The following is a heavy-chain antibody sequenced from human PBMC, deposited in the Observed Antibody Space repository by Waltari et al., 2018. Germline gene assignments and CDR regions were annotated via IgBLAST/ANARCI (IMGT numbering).Heavy chain of an antibody. CDR3: VRHWKRNGYRFDP. J-gene: IGHJ5*02. CDR1: GGHISRISHY. V-gene: IGHV4-39*01. CDR2: IYYSGTT. Sequence: QLQLQESGPTLVKPSEHLSLPFTVSGGHISRISHYWGWIRQSPGKGLEWIGSIYYSGTTYYNPTLESRVTISGDTSKNQFSLKLSSVTAADTAVYYCVRHWKRNGYRFDPWGQGTLVTVSS. D-gene: IGHD5-12*01.